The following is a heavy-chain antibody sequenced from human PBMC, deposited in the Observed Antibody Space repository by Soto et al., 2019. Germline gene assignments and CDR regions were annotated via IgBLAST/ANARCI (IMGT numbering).Heavy chain of an antibody. D-gene: IGHD3-3*01. CDR2: ISGSGGST. Sequence: GGSLRLSCAASGFTFSNYAMSWVRQAPGKGLEWGSAISGSGGSTYYADSVKGRFTISRDNSKNTLYLQMNTLRAEDTAVYYCAKEAGYYDIWSGYGMESWDQETTVTISS. V-gene: IGHV3-23*01. CDR1: GFTFSNYA. CDR3: AKEAGYYDIWSGYGMES. J-gene: IGHJ6*02.